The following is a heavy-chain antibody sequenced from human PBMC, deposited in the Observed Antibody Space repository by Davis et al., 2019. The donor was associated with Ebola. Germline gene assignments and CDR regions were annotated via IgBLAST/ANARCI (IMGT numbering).Heavy chain of an antibody. CDR1: GGSISSGGYS. V-gene: IGHV4-30-2*01. Sequence: SETLSLTCAVSGGSISSGGYSWSWIRQPPGKGLEWIGYIYHSGSTYYNPSLKSRVTTSVDKSKNQFSLKLSSVTAADTAVYYCARTRAEGYCSGGSCYFHYYYGMDVWGQGTTVTVSS. J-gene: IGHJ6*02. CDR2: IYHSGST. D-gene: IGHD2-15*01. CDR3: ARTRAEGYCSGGSCYFHYYYGMDV.